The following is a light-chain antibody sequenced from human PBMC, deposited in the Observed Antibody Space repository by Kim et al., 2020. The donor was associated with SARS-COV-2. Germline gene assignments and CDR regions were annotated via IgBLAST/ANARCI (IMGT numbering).Light chain of an antibody. V-gene: IGLV3-1*01. J-gene: IGLJ1*01. Sequence: SYELTQPPSVSVSPGQTASITCSGEDFEEKLLCWYQQRPGQPSILLIYQNYKRPSGISERFSGSNSGSTATLTISATQALDEADYYCQTWDSSNVVFGTGTRVTVL. CDR3: QTWDSSNVV. CDR2: QNY. CDR1: DFEEKL.